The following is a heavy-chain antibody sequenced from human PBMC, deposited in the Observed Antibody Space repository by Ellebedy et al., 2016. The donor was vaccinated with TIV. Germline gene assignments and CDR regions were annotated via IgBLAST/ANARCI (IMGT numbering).Heavy chain of an antibody. D-gene: IGHD5-24*01. J-gene: IGHJ4*02. Sequence: GGSLRLXCAASGFTFSDYYMSWIRQAPGKGLEWVSYISSSSSYTNYADSVKGRFTISRDNAKNSLYLQMNSLRAEDTAVYYCARGGRERSVDYWGQGTLVTVSS. CDR2: ISSSSSYT. V-gene: IGHV3-11*05. CDR3: ARGGRERSVDY. CDR1: GFTFSDYY.